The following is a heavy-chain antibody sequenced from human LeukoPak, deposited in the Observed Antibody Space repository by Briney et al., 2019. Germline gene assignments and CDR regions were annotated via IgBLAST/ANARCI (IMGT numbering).Heavy chain of an antibody. CDR2: IYYSGST. J-gene: IGHJ5*02. CDR1: GGSISSSTSY. V-gene: IGHV4-39*01. D-gene: IGHD2-2*01. CDR3: ARRGYCSSTSCYEYWFDP. Sequence: PSETLSLTCTVSGGSISSSTSYWGWIRQPPGKGLEWIGSIYYSGSTSYNPSLKSRVTISVDTSKNQFSLKLSSVTATDTAVYYCARRGYCSSTSCYEYWFDPWGQGTLVTVSS.